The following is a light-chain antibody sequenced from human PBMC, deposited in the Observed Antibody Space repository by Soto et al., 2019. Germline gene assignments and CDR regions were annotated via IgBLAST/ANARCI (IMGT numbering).Light chain of an antibody. CDR1: QIVSNPY. CDR2: STS. V-gene: IGKV3-20*01. J-gene: IGKJ5*01. Sequence: VVLTQSPATLSMSPGEAVTLSCRASQIVSNPYLAWYQQRPGQVPRLVVSSTSKRATGIPERFSGGGSGTDFTPTITSLEPEDFAVYYCHQYERLPVTFGQGTRL. CDR3: HQYERLPVT.